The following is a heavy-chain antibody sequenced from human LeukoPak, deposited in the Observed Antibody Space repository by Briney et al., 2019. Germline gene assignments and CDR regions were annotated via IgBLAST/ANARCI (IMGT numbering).Heavy chain of an antibody. CDR3: ARQQQLPPRYFDY. D-gene: IGHD6-13*01. CDR1: GYSFSNYW. Sequence: GESLKISCKGSGYSFSNYWIGWVRQMPGKGLEWMGIIYPGDSDTRYSPSFQGQFTISADKSISTAYLQWSSLKASDTAMYYCARQQQLPPRYFDYWGQGTLVTVSS. J-gene: IGHJ4*02. CDR2: IYPGDSDT. V-gene: IGHV5-51*01.